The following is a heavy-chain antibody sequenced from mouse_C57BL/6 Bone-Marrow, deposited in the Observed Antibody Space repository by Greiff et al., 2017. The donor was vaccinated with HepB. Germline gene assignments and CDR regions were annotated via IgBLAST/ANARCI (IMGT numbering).Heavy chain of an antibody. V-gene: IGHV5-9-1*02. Sequence: EVKVVESGEGLVKPGGSLKLSCVASGFTFSSYAMSWVRQTPEKRLEWVAYISSGGDYIYYADTVKGRFTISRDNARNTLYLQMSSLKSEDTAMYYCTRGYGSSLYYFDYWGQGTTLTVSS. CDR2: ISSGGDYI. CDR3: TRGYGSSLYYFDY. CDR1: GFTFSSYA. J-gene: IGHJ2*01. D-gene: IGHD1-1*01.